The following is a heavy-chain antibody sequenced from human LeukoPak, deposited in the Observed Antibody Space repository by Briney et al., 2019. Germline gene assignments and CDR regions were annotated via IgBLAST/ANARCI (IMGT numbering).Heavy chain of an antibody. CDR3: ARDNSGWYLAY. V-gene: IGHV1-2*02. Sequence: ASVKVSCKTSGYTFTGYYMHWVRQAPGQGLEWTGWINPNSGGTNYAQKFQGRVTMTRDTSISTGYMELSRLRSDDTAVYYCARDNSGWYLAYWGQGTLVTVSS. J-gene: IGHJ4*02. CDR1: GYTFTGYY. CDR2: INPNSGGT. D-gene: IGHD6-19*01.